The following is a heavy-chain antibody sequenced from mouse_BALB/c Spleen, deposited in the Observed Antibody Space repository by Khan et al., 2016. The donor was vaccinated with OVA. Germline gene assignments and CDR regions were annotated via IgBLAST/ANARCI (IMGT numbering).Heavy chain of an antibody. CDR3: ASGGAAYYREDRGAMEY. CDR2: INTHSGVP. J-gene: IGHJ4*01. V-gene: IGHV9-4*02. Sequence: QVQLEQSGPELKKPGETVRISCKASGYTFTTAGIQWVQKMPGKGLKWIGWINTHSGVPKYAEDFKGRFAFSLEISVNTAYLQITNLKTEDTATYCCASGGAAYYREDRGAMEYWGQGTSGTVSS. D-gene: IGHD2-12*01. CDR1: GYTFTTAG.